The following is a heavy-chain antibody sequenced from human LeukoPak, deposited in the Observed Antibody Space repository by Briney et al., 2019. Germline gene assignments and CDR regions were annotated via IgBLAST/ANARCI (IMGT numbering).Heavy chain of an antibody. CDR2: ISYDGSNK. CDR3: ATISDAHFDY. CDR1: GFTFSSYA. Sequence: GGSLRLSCAASGFTFSSYAMHWVRQAPGKGLEWVAVISYDGSNKYYADSVKGRFTISRDNSKNTLYLQMNSLRAEDTAVYYCATISDAHFDYWGQGTLVTVSP. J-gene: IGHJ4*02. V-gene: IGHV3-30-3*01.